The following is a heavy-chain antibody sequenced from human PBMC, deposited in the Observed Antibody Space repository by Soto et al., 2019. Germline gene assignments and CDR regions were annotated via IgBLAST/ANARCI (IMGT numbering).Heavy chain of an antibody. CDR3: ARGYYDSRGQSNTFDI. CDR2: VYYSGST. D-gene: IGHD3-22*01. J-gene: IGHJ3*02. Sequence: SETLSLTCTVSGSSISSSYLSWIQQSPGKGLEWIGYVYYSGSTNYNPSLKSRVTISVDTSKNQFSLKLSSVTAADTAVYYCARGYYDSRGQSNTFDIWGQGTMVTV. CDR1: GSSISSSY. V-gene: IGHV4-59*01.